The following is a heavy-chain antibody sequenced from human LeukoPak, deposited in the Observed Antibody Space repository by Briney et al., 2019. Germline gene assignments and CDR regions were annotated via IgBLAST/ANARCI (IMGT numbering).Heavy chain of an antibody. CDR3: AIWYCSGGRCYSNARTFDY. Sequence: ASVKVSCKASGCTFTSYAMNWVREAPGQGLEWMGWINTNTGNPTYAQGLTGRFVFSLDTSVSTAYLQISSLKAEDTAVYYCAIWYCSGGRCYSNARTFDYWGQGTRVSVSS. J-gene: IGHJ4*02. CDR1: GCTFTSYA. D-gene: IGHD2-15*01. V-gene: IGHV7-4-1*02. CDR2: INTNTGNP.